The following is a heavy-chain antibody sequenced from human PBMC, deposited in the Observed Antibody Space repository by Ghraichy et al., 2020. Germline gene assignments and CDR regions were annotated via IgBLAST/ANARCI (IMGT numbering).Heavy chain of an antibody. V-gene: IGHV3-21*01. CDR2: ISSSSSYI. D-gene: IGHD3-3*01. CDR3: ARSVTIFGVVSYYYYGMDV. CDR1: GFTFSSYS. J-gene: IGHJ6*02. Sequence: GGSLRLSCAASGFTFSSYSMNWVRQAPGKGLEWVSSISSSSSYIYYAESVKGRFTISRDNAMNSLYLQMNSLRAEDTAVYYCARSVTIFGVVSYYYYGMDVWGQGTTVTVSS.